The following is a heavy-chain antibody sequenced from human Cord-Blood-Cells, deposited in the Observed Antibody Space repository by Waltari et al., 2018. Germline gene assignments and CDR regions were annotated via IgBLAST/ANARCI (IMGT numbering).Heavy chain of an antibody. CDR2: IYYSGTT. CDR3: ASHLVLRFRQGFDP. CDR1: GGSISSSSYY. Sequence: QLQLQESGPGLVKPSETLSLTCTVSGGSISSSSYYWGWIRQPPGKGLEWIGSIYYSGTTYYNPSIKGGVTISVDTSMNQFSLKLSSVTAADTAVYYCASHLVLRFRQGFDPWGQGTLVTVSS. D-gene: IGHD3-3*01. V-gene: IGHV4-39*01. J-gene: IGHJ5*02.